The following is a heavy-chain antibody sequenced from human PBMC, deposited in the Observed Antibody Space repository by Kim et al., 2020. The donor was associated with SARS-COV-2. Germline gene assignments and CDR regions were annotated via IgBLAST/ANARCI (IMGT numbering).Heavy chain of an antibody. CDR3: VKASASPWYPQTTDY. J-gene: IGHJ4*02. Sequence: TTKGRFTRSRDNAMNTLYLQLNNLRTEDTAVYYCVKASASPWYPQTTDYWGQGTLVTVSS. D-gene: IGHD6-13*01. V-gene: IGHV3-23*01.